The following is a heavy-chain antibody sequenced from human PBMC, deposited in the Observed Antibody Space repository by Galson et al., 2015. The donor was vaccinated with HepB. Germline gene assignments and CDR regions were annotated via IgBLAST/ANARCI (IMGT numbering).Heavy chain of an antibody. J-gene: IGHJ2*01. Sequence: CAISGDSVSSNTAAWNWIRQSPSRGLEWLGRTYYRSKWYFDYAVSLKSRITINPDTSKNQFSLQLISVTPEDTAVYYCARGSSFDYRGRGTLVTVSS. CDR2: TYYRSKWYF. CDR3: ARGSSFDY. V-gene: IGHV6-1*01. D-gene: IGHD3-9*01. CDR1: GDSVSSNTAA.